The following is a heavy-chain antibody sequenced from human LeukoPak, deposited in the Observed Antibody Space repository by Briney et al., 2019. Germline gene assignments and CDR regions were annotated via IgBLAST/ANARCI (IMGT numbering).Heavy chain of an antibody. CDR1: GDSVSSNSAA. CDR3: ARMDRTFDAFDI. CDR2: TYYRSKWYN. D-gene: IGHD1-14*01. Sequence: SQTLSLTCAISGDSVSSNSAAWNWIRQSPSRGLEWPGRTYYRSKWYNDSAVSVKSRITIKPDTTKNQYSLRLNSVDPEVTAGYCCARMDRTFDAFDIWGQGTMVTVSS. J-gene: IGHJ3*02. V-gene: IGHV6-1*01.